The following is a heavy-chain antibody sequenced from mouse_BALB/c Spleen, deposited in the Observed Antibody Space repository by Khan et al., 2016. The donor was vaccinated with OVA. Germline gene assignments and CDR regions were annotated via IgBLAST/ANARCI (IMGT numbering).Heavy chain of an antibody. CDR1: GYTFADSG. V-gene: IGHV1S137*01. CDR3: TRDGSSEFAY. Sequence: VQLQQSGPEPVRPGASVKISCKGSGYTFADSGMHWVRQSHAKSLEWIGVISTYYGNIKYNQKFEGRATLTVDKSSSTAYMDLARLTSEDSAVYFGTRDGSSEFAYWGQGTLVTVSA. J-gene: IGHJ3*01. CDR2: ISTYYGNI. D-gene: IGHD2-3*01.